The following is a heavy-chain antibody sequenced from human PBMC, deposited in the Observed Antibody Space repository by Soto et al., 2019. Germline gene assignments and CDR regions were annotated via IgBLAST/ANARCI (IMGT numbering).Heavy chain of an antibody. Sequence: QVQLVQSGAEVKKPGASVKVSCKASGYTFTSYAMHWVRQAPGQRLEWMGWINAGNGNTKYSQKFQGRVTITRDTSESTAYMALSSLRSEDTAVYYCARARYSYGLYYFAYWGQGTLVTVSS. CDR3: ARARYSYGLYYFAY. CDR1: GYTFTSYA. J-gene: IGHJ4*02. V-gene: IGHV1-3*01. CDR2: INAGNGNT. D-gene: IGHD5-18*01.